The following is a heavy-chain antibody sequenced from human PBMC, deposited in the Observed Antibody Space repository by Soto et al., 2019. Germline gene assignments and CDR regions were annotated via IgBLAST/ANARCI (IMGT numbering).Heavy chain of an antibody. V-gene: IGHV4-39*01. Sequence: QLQLQESGPGLVKPSETLSLTCTVSGGSISSSSYYWGWIRQPPGKGLEWMGSIYYSGSTYYNPSPRIPVPIPVSTSNTQCPLMLISVTAADMPVYYCARPLLSCPHSRRAFEYWGQGTAVTVSS. J-gene: IGHJ4*02. D-gene: IGHD2-15*01. CDR1: GGSISSSSYY. CDR3: ARPLLSCPHSRRAFEY. CDR2: IYYSGST.